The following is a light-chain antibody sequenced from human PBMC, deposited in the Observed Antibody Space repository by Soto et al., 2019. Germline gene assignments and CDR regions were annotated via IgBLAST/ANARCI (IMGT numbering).Light chain of an antibody. V-gene: IGLV1-44*01. CDR1: SSNIGSNN. CDR3: ATWDDSLNGYV. CDR2: SSN. Sequence: QSVLTQPPSASGTPGQRVTISCSGSSSNIGSNNVNWYQQLPGTAPKLLIHSSNEGPSGVPDRFSGSKSGTSASLAISGLRSEDEADYYCATWDDSLNGYVFGTGTQLTVL. J-gene: IGLJ1*01.